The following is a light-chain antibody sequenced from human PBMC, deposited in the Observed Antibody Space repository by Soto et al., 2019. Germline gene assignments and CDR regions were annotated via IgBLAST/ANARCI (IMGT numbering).Light chain of an antibody. J-gene: IGLJ2*01. CDR2: CNN. Sequence: QSVLTQPPSASGTPGQRVTISCSGSSSNIGSNTVNWYQQLPGTAPKLLIYCNNQRPSGVPDRFSGSKSGTSASLAISGLQSEDEDDYYCAAWDDSLNGHVVFGGGTKLTV. CDR1: SSNIGSNT. CDR3: AAWDDSLNGHVV. V-gene: IGLV1-44*01.